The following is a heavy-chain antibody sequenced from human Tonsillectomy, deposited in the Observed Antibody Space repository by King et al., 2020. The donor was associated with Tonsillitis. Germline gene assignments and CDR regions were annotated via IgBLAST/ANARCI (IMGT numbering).Heavy chain of an antibody. CDR2: INHSGST. J-gene: IGHJ4*02. CDR3: ARGLGYSGAKDY. Sequence: VQLQQWGAGLLKPSETLSLTCAVYGGSFSGYYWSWIRKPPGKGLEWIGEINHSGSTNYNPSLKSRVTISVDTSKNQFSLKLSSVTAADTAVYYCARGLGYSGAKDYWGQGTLVTVSS. CDR1: GGSFSGYY. D-gene: IGHD5-12*01. V-gene: IGHV4-34*01.